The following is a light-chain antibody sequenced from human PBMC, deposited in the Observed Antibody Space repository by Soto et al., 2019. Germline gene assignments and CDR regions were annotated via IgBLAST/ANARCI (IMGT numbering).Light chain of an antibody. V-gene: IGKV1-9*01. CDR2: PAS. CDR3: QQLISYPIT. J-gene: IGKJ5*01. CDR1: QGIRTF. Sequence: DIQLTQSPSFLSASVGDRVTFTCRASQGIRTFSAWYQQRPGKAPKLLIHPASTLQSGVPSRFSGSGSGTEFTLTISSVQPEDSATYYCQQLISYPITFGQGTRLEI.